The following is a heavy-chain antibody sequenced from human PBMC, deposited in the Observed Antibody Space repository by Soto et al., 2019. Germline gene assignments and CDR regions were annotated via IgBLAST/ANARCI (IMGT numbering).Heavy chain of an antibody. CDR3: AGGVAGGYCTNGVCSHTYYFDY. J-gene: IGHJ4*02. Sequence: GGSLRLSCAASGFTFSSYAMHWVRQAPGKGLEYVSAISSNGGSTYYANSVKGRFTISRDNSKNTLYLQMGSLRAEDMAVYYCAGGVAGGYCTNGVCSHTYYFDYWGQGTLVTVSS. D-gene: IGHD2-8*01. CDR1: GFTFSSYA. CDR2: ISSNGGST. V-gene: IGHV3-64*01.